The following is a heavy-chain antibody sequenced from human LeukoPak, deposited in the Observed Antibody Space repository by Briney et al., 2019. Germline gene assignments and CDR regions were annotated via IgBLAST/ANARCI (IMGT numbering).Heavy chain of an antibody. Sequence: GGSLRLSCAASRFTFTTYPMSWVRRAPGRGLEWVSAIGTSGNSKYYAVSVRGRFTVSRDNFKNSLYLQMDRVRAEDTAVYYCAAGLYYYGMDMWGQGTTVTVSS. CDR2: IGTSGNSK. CDR1: RFTFTTYP. J-gene: IGHJ6*02. CDR3: AAGLYYYGMDM. V-gene: IGHV3-23*01. D-gene: IGHD6-13*01.